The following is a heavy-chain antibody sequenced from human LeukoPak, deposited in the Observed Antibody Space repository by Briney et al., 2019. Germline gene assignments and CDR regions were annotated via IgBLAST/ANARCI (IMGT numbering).Heavy chain of an antibody. CDR2: INAGNGNT. Sequence: ASVKVSCKASGYTFTSYAMHWVRQAPGQRLEWVGWINAGNGNTKYSQKFQGRVTITRDTSASTAYMELSSLRSEDTAVYYCARDYYDFWSGYLSSDGMDVWGQGTTVTVSS. J-gene: IGHJ6*02. CDR3: ARDYYDFWSGYLSSDGMDV. D-gene: IGHD3-3*01. CDR1: GYTFTSYA. V-gene: IGHV1-3*01.